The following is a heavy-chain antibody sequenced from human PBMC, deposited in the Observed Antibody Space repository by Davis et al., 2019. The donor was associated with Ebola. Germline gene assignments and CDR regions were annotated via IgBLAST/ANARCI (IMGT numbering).Heavy chain of an antibody. CDR2: ISVRSIT. CDR1: RFIFSSYA. D-gene: IGHD4-17*01. J-gene: IGHJ5*02. V-gene: IGHV3-23*01. CDR3: AKVHPPTTVTTGWFDP. Sequence: PGGSLRLSCAASRFIFSSYAMSWVRQAPGKGLEWVSSISVRSITYHADSVKGRFTISRDNSKSTLYLQMNSLRAEDTAVYYCAKVHPPTTVTTGWFDPWGQGTLVTVSS.